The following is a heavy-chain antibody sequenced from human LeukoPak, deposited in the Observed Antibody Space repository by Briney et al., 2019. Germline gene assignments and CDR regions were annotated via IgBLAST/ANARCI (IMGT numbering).Heavy chain of an antibody. CDR2: INPNSGGT. Sequence: GEPLRLPCAISGFTFNNYGMHWVRQAPGQGLEWMGCINPNSGGTNYAQKFKGRDTMTRDTSISTAYMELSRMGSDDTAVYYCARFLFRALYMDVWGKGTTVTISS. CDR1: GFTFNNYG. D-gene: IGHD3-16*02. V-gene: IGHV1-2*02. J-gene: IGHJ6*03. CDR3: ARFLFRALYMDV.